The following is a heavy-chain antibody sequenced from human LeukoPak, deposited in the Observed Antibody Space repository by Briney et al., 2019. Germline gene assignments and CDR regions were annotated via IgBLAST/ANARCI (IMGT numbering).Heavy chain of an antibody. J-gene: IGHJ4*02. D-gene: IGHD1-7*01. CDR2: IDPSSTYI. V-gene: IGHV3-21*01. Sequence: PGGSLRLSCAASGFTFRSYSMNWVRQAPGKGLEWVSAIDPSSTYIYYADSVKGRFTISRDNSKNTLYLQMNSLRAEDTAVYYCAKSGELELRYYFDYWGQGTLVTVSS. CDR3: AKSGELELRYYFDY. CDR1: GFTFRSYS.